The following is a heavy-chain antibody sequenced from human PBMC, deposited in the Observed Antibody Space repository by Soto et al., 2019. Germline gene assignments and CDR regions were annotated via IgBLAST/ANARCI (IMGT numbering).Heavy chain of an antibody. V-gene: IGHV3-23*01. CDR1: GFTFSSCA. J-gene: IGHJ6*03. CDR3: AKGSDSGDDDVHSYYYVDV. Sequence: DVQLLESGGGLVQPGGSLRLSCAASGFTFSSCAMSWVRQAPGKGLEWVSAISGSGANTYYADYVKGRFTISRDNSKNTLYLQMNGLTGEDTAVYYCAKGSDSGDDDVHSYYYVDVWGKGTTVTVSS. CDR2: ISGSGANT. D-gene: IGHD5-12*01.